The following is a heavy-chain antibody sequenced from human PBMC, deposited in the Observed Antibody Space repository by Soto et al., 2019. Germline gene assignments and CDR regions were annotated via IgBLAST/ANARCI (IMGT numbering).Heavy chain of an antibody. V-gene: IGHV3-23*01. CDR1: GFTFSSYP. CDR2: ISASGGST. J-gene: IGHJ4*02. Sequence: VLLLESGGGLVQPGGSLRLSCAASGFTFSSYPMSWVRQAPGKGLEWVSTISASGGSTYYAGSVKGRFTISRDNSKSTLYLQLNSLRAEDTAVYYCAKDIRGYCSGDTCYDILDYWGQGALVTVSS. D-gene: IGHD2-15*01. CDR3: AKDIRGYCSGDTCYDILDY.